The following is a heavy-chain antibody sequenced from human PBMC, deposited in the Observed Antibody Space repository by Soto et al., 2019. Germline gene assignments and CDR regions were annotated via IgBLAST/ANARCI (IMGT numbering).Heavy chain of an antibody. CDR2: IYYSGST. V-gene: IGHV4-59*01. J-gene: IGHJ6*02. CDR3: ARDYPGDRYYGMDV. CDR1: GGSISSYY. D-gene: IGHD3-22*01. Sequence: PSETLSLTCTVSGGSISSYYCSWIRQPPGKGLEWIGYIYYSGSTNYNPSLKSRVTISVDTSKNQFSLELSSVTAADTAVYYCARDYPGDRYYGMDVWGQGTTVTVSS.